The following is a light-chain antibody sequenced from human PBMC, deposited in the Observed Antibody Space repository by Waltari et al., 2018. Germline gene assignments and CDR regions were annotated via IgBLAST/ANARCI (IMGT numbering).Light chain of an antibody. CDR2: QNS. J-gene: IGLJ2*01. CDR1: KLGQKN. Sequence: SYELTQPPSVSLSPGQTAIVTCSGDKLGQKNVCWYQQKPGQAPTLVIYQNSKRPSGIPERVSGSNSGNTAALTISGTQAVDEADYYCQAWDTSFVVFGGGTKVTVL. V-gene: IGLV3-1*01. CDR3: QAWDTSFVV.